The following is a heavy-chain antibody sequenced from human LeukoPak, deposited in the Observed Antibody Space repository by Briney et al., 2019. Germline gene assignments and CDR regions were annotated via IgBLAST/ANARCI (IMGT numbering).Heavy chain of an antibody. J-gene: IGHJ4*02. CDR1: GGSISSSNG. CDR2: IYHSGST. CDR3: AREGNTMVRGVN. D-gene: IGHD3-10*01. V-gene: IGHV4-4*02. Sequence: PSETLSPTCAVSGGSISSSNGWSWVGQPPGKGLEWIGEIYHSGSTNYNPSLKSRVTISVDKSKNQFSLKLSSVTAADTAVYYCAREGNTMVRGVNWGQGTLVTVSS.